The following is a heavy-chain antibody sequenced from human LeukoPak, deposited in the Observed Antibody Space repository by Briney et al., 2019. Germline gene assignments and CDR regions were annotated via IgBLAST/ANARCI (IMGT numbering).Heavy chain of an antibody. CDR3: ARRPGGLYESWFDP. Sequence: SRTLSLTCTVSGDSIRSGDYYWTWLRQPPGKGLEWIGYIYNTGSTYYNSSLKSRLTMSVDTSKNHFSLKLTSVTAADTAVYFCARRPGGLYESWFDPWGQGTLVTVSS. J-gene: IGHJ5*02. CDR1: GDSIRSGDYY. D-gene: IGHD2-8*02. CDR2: IYNTGST. V-gene: IGHV4-30-4*01.